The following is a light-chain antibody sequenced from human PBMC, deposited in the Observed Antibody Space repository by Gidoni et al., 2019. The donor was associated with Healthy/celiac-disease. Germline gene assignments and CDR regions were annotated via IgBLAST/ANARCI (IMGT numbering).Light chain of an antibody. CDR1: QSISSW. CDR2: KAS. CDR3: QQYNSYPGT. V-gene: IGKV1-5*03. Sequence: DIQMTQSPSTLSASVVDRVTITCRASQSISSWLAWYQQKPGKAPKLLIYKASSLESGVTSRFSGSGSGTEVTLTISSLQPDDFATYYCQQYNSYPGTFGQGTKVEIK. J-gene: IGKJ1*01.